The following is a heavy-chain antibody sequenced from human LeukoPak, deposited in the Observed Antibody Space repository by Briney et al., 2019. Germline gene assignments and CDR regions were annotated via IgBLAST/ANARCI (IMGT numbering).Heavy chain of an antibody. CDR1: GYTFTSYG. CDR3: ARGEYYDFWSGYYSGYYYYYMDV. V-gene: IGHV1-18*01. Sequence: ASVKVSCKASGYTFTSYGISWVRQAPGQGLEWMGWISAYNGNTNYAQKLQGRVTMTTDTSTSTAYMELRSLRSDDTAVYYCARGEYYDFWSGYYSGYYYYYMDVRGKGTTVTVSS. CDR2: ISAYNGNT. J-gene: IGHJ6*03. D-gene: IGHD3-3*01.